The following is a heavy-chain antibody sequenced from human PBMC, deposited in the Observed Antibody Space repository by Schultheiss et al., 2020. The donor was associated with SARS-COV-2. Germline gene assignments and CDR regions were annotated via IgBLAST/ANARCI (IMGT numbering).Heavy chain of an antibody. D-gene: IGHD3-10*01. CDR2: ISYDGSNK. CDR1: GFTFSSYG. J-gene: IGHJ4*02. CDR3: AKRGALWFGGYFDY. Sequence: GGSLRLSCAASGFTFSSYGMHWVRQAPGKGLEWLAVISYDGSNKYYADSVKGRFTISRDNSKNTLYLQMNSLRAEDTAVYYCAKRGALWFGGYFDYWGQGTLVTVSS. V-gene: IGHV3-30*18.